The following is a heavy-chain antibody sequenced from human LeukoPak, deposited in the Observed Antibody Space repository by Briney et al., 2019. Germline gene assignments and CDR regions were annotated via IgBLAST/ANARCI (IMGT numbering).Heavy chain of an antibody. Sequence: ASVKVSCKASGYTFTSYGISWVRQAPGQGLEWMGWISAYNGNTNYAQKLQGRVTMTTETSTSTDYMELRSLRSDDTAVYYCARSGCSSTSCSLWFDPWGQGTLVTVSS. CDR3: ARSGCSSTSCSLWFDP. CDR2: ISAYNGNT. D-gene: IGHD2-2*01. CDR1: GYTFTSYG. V-gene: IGHV1-18*01. J-gene: IGHJ5*02.